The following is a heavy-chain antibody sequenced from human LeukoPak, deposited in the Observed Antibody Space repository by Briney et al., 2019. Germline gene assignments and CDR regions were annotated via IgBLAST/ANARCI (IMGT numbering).Heavy chain of an antibody. V-gene: IGHV1-2*02. J-gene: IGHJ5*02. CDR1: GYTFTGYY. D-gene: IGHD2-15*01. CDR3: AREHCSGGSCYPLGGFDP. Sequence: ASVKVSCKASGYTFTGYYMHWVRQAPGQGLEWMGWINPNSGGTNYAQKFQGRVTMTRDTSISTAYMELSWLRSDDTAVYYCAREHCSGGSCYPLGGFDPWGQGTLVTVSS. CDR2: INPNSGGT.